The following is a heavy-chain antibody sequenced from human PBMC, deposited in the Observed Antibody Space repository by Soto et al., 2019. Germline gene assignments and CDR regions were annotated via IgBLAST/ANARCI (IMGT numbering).Heavy chain of an antibody. D-gene: IGHD6-19*01. CDR3: ARGEGIAVAVAPYYYYYGMDV. J-gene: IGHJ6*02. V-gene: IGHV6-1*01. Sequence: SLTCAISGDSFSSNSAAWNWIMQSPSRGLEWLGRTYYRSKWYNDYAVSVKSRITINPDTSKNQFSLQLNSVTPEDTAVYYCARGEGIAVAVAPYYYYYGMDVWGQGTTVTSP. CDR1: GDSFSSNSAA. CDR2: TYYRSKWYN.